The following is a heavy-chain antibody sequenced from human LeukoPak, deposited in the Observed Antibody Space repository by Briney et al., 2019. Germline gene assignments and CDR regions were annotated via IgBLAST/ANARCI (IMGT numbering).Heavy chain of an antibody. D-gene: IGHD1-1*01. V-gene: IGHV3-23*01. CDR1: GFTFSSYA. CDR2: ISGSGGST. Sequence: PGGSLRLSCAASGFTFSSYAMSWVRQAPGKGLEWVSAISGSGGSTYYADSVKGRFTISRDNSKNTLYLQMNSLRAEDTAVYYCARDRQDWNQAPIDYWGQGTTVTVSS. J-gene: IGHJ4*02. CDR3: ARDRQDWNQAPIDY.